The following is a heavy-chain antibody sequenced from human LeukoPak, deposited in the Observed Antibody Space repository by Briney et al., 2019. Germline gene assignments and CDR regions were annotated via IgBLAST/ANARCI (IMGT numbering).Heavy chain of an antibody. J-gene: IGHJ4*02. Sequence: HPGGSLRLSCAASGFTFSSYAMHWVRQAPGKGLEWVAVISYDGSNKYYADSVKGRFTIFRDNSKNTLYLQMNSLRAEDTAVYYCARVPSGNSGAPFDYWGQGTLVTVSS. CDR2: ISYDGSNK. V-gene: IGHV3-30-3*01. CDR1: GFTFSSYA. D-gene: IGHD3-10*01. CDR3: ARVPSGNSGAPFDY.